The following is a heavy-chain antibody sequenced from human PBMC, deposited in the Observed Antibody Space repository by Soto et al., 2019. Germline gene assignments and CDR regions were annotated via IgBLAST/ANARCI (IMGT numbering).Heavy chain of an antibody. CDR3: AREVAAAGDYYFDY. D-gene: IGHD6-13*01. J-gene: IGHJ4*02. CDR2: ISSSSSTI. CDR1: GFTFSSYS. Sequence: GGSLRLSCAASGFTFSSYSMNWVRQAPGKGLEWVSYISSSSSTIYYADSVKGRFTISRDNAKNSLYLQMNSLRDEDTAVYYCAREVAAAGDYYFDYWGQGTLVTVSS. V-gene: IGHV3-48*02.